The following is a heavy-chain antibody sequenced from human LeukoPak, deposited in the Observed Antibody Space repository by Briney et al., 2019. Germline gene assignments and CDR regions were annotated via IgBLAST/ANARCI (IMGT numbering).Heavy chain of an antibody. CDR2: TYYKFTWYN. J-gene: IGHJ4*02. CDR1: GDRVSSNNAA. D-gene: IGHD6-19*01. Sequence: SQTLSLTCAISGDRVSSNNAAGNWIRQSPSRCLEWLGRTYYKFTWYNDYAVSVRGRITINPDTSKNQFSLKLNSVTPEDTAVYYCARSGPPEYSSAFDYWGQGSLVAASS. CDR3: ARSGPPEYSSAFDY. V-gene: IGHV6-1*01.